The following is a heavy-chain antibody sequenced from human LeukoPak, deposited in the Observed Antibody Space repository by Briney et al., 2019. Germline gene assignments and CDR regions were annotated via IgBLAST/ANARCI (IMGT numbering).Heavy chain of an antibody. Sequence: GGSPRLSCAASGFTFSSYGMHWVRQAPGKGLEWVAFIRYDGSNKYYADSVKGRFTISRDNSKNTLYLQMNSLRAEDTAVYYCAREGSGPTPWGRVKSGDIWGQGTMVTVSS. V-gene: IGHV3-30*02. CDR2: IRYDGSNK. D-gene: IGHD2-15*01. CDR3: AREGSGPTPWGRVKSGDI. J-gene: IGHJ3*02. CDR1: GFTFSSYG.